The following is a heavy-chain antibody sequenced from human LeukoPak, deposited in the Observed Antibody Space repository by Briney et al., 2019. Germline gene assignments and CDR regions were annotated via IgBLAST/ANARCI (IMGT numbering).Heavy chain of an antibody. CDR1: GGSISTYY. CDR2: IYYSGIT. D-gene: IGHD6-13*01. V-gene: IGHV4-59*01. CDR3: ARRLAVTGRYYSDY. Sequence: KPSETLSLTCTVSGGSISTYYWTWIRQPPGRGLEWIGYIYYSGITNYNPSLKSRVTMSVDTSRNQFSLRLTSVTAADTAVYYCARRLAVTGRYYSDYWGQGTLVTVSS. J-gene: IGHJ4*02.